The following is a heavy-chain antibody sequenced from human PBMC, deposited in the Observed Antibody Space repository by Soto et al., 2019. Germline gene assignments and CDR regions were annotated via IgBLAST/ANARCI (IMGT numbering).Heavy chain of an antibody. J-gene: IGHJ6*02. CDR2: ISAYSGNT. Sequence: QVQLLQSGDEVRKPGSSVKVSCKASGYIFVNYGIAWVRQAPGQGLEWMGWISAYSGNTHYASKIQGRLTMTTDTSTSTAYMQLGSLTSGDTPVNYCAMVDNYVTPTPQDVWCQGTTVSISS. CDR3: AMVDNYVTPTPQDV. D-gene: IGHD3-16*01. V-gene: IGHV1-18*01. CDR1: GYIFVNYG.